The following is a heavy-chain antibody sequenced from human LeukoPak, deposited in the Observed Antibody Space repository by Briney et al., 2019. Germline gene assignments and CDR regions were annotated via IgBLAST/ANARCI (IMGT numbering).Heavy chain of an antibody. J-gene: IGHJ5*02. D-gene: IGHD6-19*01. V-gene: IGHV7-4-1*02. CDR1: GYTFTSYA. CDR3: ARSWDVRMQWLVKDWFDP. Sequence: ASVKVSCKASGYTFTSYAMNWVRQAPGQGLEWMGWINTNTGNPTYAQGSTGRFVSSLDTSVSTAYLQISSLKAEDTAVYYCARSWDVRMQWLVKDWFDPWGQGTLVTVSS. CDR2: INTNTGNP.